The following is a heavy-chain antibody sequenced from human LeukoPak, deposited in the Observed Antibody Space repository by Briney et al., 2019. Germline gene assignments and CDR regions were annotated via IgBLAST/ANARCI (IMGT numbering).Heavy chain of an antibody. Sequence: SETLSLTCTVSGGSSSSDHWSWIRQPPDKGLEWIGCISYTGSTNYNPSLKSRVTISMDTSKKHFSLKLTSVTAADTGVYYCARGRGLGVITPYSDSWGQGTLVTVSS. CDR2: ISYTGST. CDR3: ARGRGLGVITPYSDS. J-gene: IGHJ4*02. D-gene: IGHD3-16*02. V-gene: IGHV4-59*08. CDR1: GGSSSSDH.